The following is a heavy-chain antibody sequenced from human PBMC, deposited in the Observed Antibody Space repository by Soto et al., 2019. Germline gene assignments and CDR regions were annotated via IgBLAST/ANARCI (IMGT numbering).Heavy chain of an antibody. Sequence: SETLSLTCAVYGGSFSGYYWSWFRQPPGKGLEWIGEINHSGSTNHNPSLKSRVTISVDMSKNQFSLKLSSVTAADTAVYYCASMWSGYNSHWGQGTLVTVSS. CDR3: ASMWSGYNSH. D-gene: IGHD6-25*01. J-gene: IGHJ4*02. CDR1: GGSFSGYY. CDR2: INHSGST. V-gene: IGHV4-34*01.